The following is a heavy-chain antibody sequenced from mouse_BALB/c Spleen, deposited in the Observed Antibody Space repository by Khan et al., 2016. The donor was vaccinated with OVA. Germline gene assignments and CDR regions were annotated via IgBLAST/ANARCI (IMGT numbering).Heavy chain of an antibody. CDR3: TRSDGYYGYVDV. V-gene: IGHV1-15*01. CDR2: IDPETGGT. CDR1: GYTFTDYE. D-gene: IGHD2-3*01. J-gene: IGHJ1*01. Sequence: QVQLKESGAELVRPGASVTLSCKASGYTFTDYEMHWVKQTPVHGLEWIGAIDPETGGTAYNQKFKGKATLTADKSSSTAYMELRSLTSEDSAVYYGTRSDGYYGYVDVWGAGTTVTVSS.